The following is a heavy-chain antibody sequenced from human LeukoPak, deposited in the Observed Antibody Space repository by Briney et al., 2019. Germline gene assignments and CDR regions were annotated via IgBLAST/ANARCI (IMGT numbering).Heavy chain of an antibody. CDR1: GGSFSGYY. CDR3: ATGCYFDY. Sequence: SETLSLTCAVYGGSFSGYYWSWIRQPPGKGLEWIGEINHSGSTNYNPSLKSRVTISVDTSKNQFSLKLSSVTAADTAVYYCATGCYFDYWGQGTLVTVYS. D-gene: IGHD4-17*01. J-gene: IGHJ4*02. CDR2: INHSGST. V-gene: IGHV4-34*01.